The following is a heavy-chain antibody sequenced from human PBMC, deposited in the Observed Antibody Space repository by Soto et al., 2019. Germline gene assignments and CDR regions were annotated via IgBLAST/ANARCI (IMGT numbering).Heavy chain of an antibody. V-gene: IGHV4-59*02. CDR2: IYASRAT. Sequence: SETLSLTCTVSGGSVGSFYWSWIRQSPGGPLEWIGYIYASRATTYNPSLESRITMSVDIPNNEFSLDLTSVTAADTAVYYCARSHSFDGSIYHYYFDFWGQGTLVAVSS. D-gene: IGHD3-3*02. CDR1: GGSVGSFY. J-gene: IGHJ4*02. CDR3: ARSHSFDGSIYHYYFDF.